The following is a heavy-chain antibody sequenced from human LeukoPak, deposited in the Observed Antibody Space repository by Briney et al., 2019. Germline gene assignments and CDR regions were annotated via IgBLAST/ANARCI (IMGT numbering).Heavy chain of an antibody. CDR2: IYPGDSDT. CDR3: ARQFRDSSGYYSYYFDY. V-gene: IGHV5-51*01. D-gene: IGHD3-22*01. CDR1: GYSFTTYW. J-gene: IGHJ4*02. Sequence: GESLKISCKGSGYSFTTYWIGWVRQMPGRGLEWMGIIYPGDSDTRYSPSFQGQVTVSADKSISTAYLQWSSLKASDTAMYYCARQFRDSSGYYSYYFDYWGQGTLVTVSS.